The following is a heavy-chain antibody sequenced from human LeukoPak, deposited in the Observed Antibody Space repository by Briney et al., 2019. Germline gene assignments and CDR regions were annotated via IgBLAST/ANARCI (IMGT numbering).Heavy chain of an antibody. CDR1: GYTFVNHD. D-gene: IGHD5-18*01. CDR2: MNSYSGNT. CDR3: ATDQYNTAMVSFDY. Sequence: ASVKVSCKASGYTFVNHDINWMRQATGQGLEWMGWMNSYSGNTGYAQKFQGRVTMTRDTSIGTAYMELTSLGSEDTAVYYCATDQYNTAMVSFDYWGQGTLVTVSS. J-gene: IGHJ4*02. V-gene: IGHV1-8*01.